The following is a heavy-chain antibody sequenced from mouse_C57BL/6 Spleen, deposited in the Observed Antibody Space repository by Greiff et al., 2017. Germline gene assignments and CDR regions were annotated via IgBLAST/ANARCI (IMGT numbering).Heavy chain of an antibody. CDR3: TRASRDYYFDY. CDR2: IDPETGGT. D-gene: IGHD1-1*01. V-gene: IGHV1-15*01. Sequence: VKLLESGAELVRPGASVTLSCKASGYTFTDYEMHWVKQTPVHGLEWVGAIDPETGGTAYNQKFKGKAILTADKSSSTAYMELRSLTSEDSAVYYCTRASRDYYFDYWGQGTTLTVSS. CDR1: GYTFTDYE. J-gene: IGHJ2*01.